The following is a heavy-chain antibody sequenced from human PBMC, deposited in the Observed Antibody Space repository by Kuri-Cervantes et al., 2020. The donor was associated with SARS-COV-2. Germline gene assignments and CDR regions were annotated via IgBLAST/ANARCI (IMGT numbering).Heavy chain of an antibody. V-gene: IGHV4-61*02. Sequence: SETLSLTCTVSGASISSGDYYWTWIRQPAGKGLEWIGRIYTTGSTYYNPSLKSRVPISVDTSKNQFSLKLSSVTAADTAVYYCARVAAAGTIDYWGQGTLVTVSS. CDR2: IYTTGST. D-gene: IGHD6-13*01. CDR1: GASISSGDYY. CDR3: ARVAAAGTIDY. J-gene: IGHJ4*02.